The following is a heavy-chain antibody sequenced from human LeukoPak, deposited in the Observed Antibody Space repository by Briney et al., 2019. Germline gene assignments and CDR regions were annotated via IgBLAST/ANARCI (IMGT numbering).Heavy chain of an antibody. CDR3: TTDLGVCGSYCFDY. Sequence: GGSLRLSCAASGFTFSNAWMSWVRQAPGKGLEWVGRIKSKTDGGTTDYAAPVKGRFTISRDDSKNTLYLQMNSLKTEDTAVYYCTTDLGVCGSYCFDYWGQGTLVTVSS. D-gene: IGHD1-26*01. CDR1: GFTFSNAW. CDR2: IKSKTDGGTT. J-gene: IGHJ4*02. V-gene: IGHV3-15*01.